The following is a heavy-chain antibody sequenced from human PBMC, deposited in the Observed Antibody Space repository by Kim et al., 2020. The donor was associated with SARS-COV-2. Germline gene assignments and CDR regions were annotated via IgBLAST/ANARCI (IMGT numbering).Heavy chain of an antibody. Sequence: GGSLRLSCAASGFTFSSYGMHWVRQAPGKGLEWVAVISYDGSNKYYADSVKGRFTISRDNSKNTLYLQMNSLRAEDTAVYYCAKVWATVTTRHNWFDPWGQGTLVTVSS. CDR1: GFTFSSYG. CDR2: ISYDGSNK. D-gene: IGHD4-17*01. V-gene: IGHV3-30*18. CDR3: AKVWATVTTRHNWFDP. J-gene: IGHJ5*02.